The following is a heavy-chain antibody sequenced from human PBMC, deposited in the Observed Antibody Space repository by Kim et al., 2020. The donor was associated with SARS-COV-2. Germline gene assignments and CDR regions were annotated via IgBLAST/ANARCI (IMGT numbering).Heavy chain of an antibody. CDR1: GFTVSSNY. CDR2: IYSGGST. J-gene: IGHJ6*02. V-gene: IGHV3-53*01. CDR3: ARGGYCSGGSCYPHYYYYYGMDV. Sequence: GGSLRLSCAASGFTVSSNYMSWVRQAPGKGLEWVSVIYSGGSTYYADSVKGRFTISRDNSKNTLYLQMNSLRAEDTAVYYCARGGYCSGGSCYPHYYYYYGMDVWGQGTTVTVSS. D-gene: IGHD2-15*01.